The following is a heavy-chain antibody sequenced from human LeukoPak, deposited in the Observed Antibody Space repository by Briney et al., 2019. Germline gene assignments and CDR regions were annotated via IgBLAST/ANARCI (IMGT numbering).Heavy chain of an antibody. CDR2: INPDSGGA. CDR3: ARGGSSWPRDFDY. D-gene: IGHD6-13*01. V-gene: IGHV1-2*02. J-gene: IGHJ4*02. Sequence: ASVKVSCKASGYTFTGYYMQWVRQAPGQGLEWMGWINPDSGGANFAQKFQGRVTMTRDTSISTAYMELGRLTSDDTAVYFCARGGSSWPRDFDYWGQGTLVTVSP. CDR1: GYTFTGYY.